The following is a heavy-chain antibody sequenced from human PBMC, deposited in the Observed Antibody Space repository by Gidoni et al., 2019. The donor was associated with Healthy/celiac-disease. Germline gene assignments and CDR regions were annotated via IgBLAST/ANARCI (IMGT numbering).Heavy chain of an antibody. Sequence: QVQLVESGGGVVQPGGSLRLFCAASAVTSIGYAMHWVRQAPCKGLEWVAVISHDGSNKYYADSVKGRFTISRDNSKNTLYLQMNSLRAEDTAVYYCAREMGEGIAVADDAFDIWGQGTMVTVSS. CDR2: ISHDGSNK. V-gene: IGHV3-30-3*01. D-gene: IGHD6-19*01. CDR3: AREMGEGIAVADDAFDI. CDR1: AVTSIGYA. J-gene: IGHJ3*02.